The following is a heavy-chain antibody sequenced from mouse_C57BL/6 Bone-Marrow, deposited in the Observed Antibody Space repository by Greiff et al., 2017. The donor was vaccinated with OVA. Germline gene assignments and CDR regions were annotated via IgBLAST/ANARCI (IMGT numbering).Heavy chain of an antibody. CDR3: ADTYYYGSSSPYYFDY. CDR1: GYTFTDYY. Sequence: EVQLVESGPVLVKPGASVKMSCKASGYTFTDYYMNWVKQSHGKSLEWIGVINPYHGGTSYNQKFKGKATLTVDKSSSTAYMKLNSLTSEDSAVYYCADTYYYGSSSPYYFDYWGQGTTLTVSS. V-gene: IGHV1-19*01. CDR2: INPYHGGT. J-gene: IGHJ2*01. D-gene: IGHD1-1*01.